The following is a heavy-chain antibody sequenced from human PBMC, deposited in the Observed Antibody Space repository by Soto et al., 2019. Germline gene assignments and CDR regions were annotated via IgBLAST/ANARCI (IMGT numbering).Heavy chain of an antibody. CDR2: INPRGGRT. CDR1: GYTFTNYY. CDR3: ARALADYYADSNTPYNGFDI. Sequence: QVHLVQSGAEVKKPGASVKVSCKASGYTFTNYYMHWVRQAPGQGLEWMGMINPRGGRTTYPQKFQAGVNMTTDTSTSTIYMDLSSLRSEDTAVYYCARALADYYADSNTPYNGFDIWGQGTMVTVSS. D-gene: IGHD3-10*01. V-gene: IGHV1-46*03. J-gene: IGHJ3*02.